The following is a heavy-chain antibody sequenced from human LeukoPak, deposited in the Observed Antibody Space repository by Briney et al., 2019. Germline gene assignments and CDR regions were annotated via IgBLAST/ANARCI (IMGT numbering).Heavy chain of an antibody. V-gene: IGHV3-48*01. CDR2: ISSSSSTI. J-gene: IGHJ4*02. D-gene: IGHD5-12*01. CDR1: GFTFSSYS. CDR3: ARAWGKYSGYFDY. Sequence: GGSLRLSCTASGFTFSSYSKNWVRQAPGKGLEWISYISSSSSTIYYADSVKGRFTISRDNAKNSLYLQMNSLRAGDTAVYYCARAWGKYSGYFDYWGQRTLVTVSS.